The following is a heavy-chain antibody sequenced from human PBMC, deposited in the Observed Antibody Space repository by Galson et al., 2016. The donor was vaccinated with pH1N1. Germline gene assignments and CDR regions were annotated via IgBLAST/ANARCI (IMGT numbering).Heavy chain of an antibody. D-gene: IGHD6-13*01. CDR1: GAPITRYF. V-gene: IGHV4-4*07. J-gene: IGHJ6*02. CDR2: IQLSGVT. CDR3: ATSAAGTSDYDYGLDV. Sequence: SETRSRTGTVSGAPITRYFRSWVRQPAGKGREWSGRIQLSGVTNYNPSLKSRVAMSVDTSNNQFSLMLSSVTAADTAVYYCATSAAGTSDYDYGLDVWGQRPLVTV.